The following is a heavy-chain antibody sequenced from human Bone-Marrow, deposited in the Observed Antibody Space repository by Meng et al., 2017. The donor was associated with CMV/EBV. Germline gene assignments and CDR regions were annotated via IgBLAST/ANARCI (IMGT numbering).Heavy chain of an antibody. CDR2: ISGSGGST. CDR1: GFTVSSNY. V-gene: IGHV3-23*01. CDR3: AKKLYGDYAFDI. D-gene: IGHD4-17*01. Sequence: GGSLRLSCAASGFTVSSNYMSWVRQAPGKGLEWVSAISGSGGSTYYAASVKGRFTISRDNSKNTLYLQMNSLRAEDTAVYSCAKKLYGDYAFDIWGQGTMVTVSS. J-gene: IGHJ3*02.